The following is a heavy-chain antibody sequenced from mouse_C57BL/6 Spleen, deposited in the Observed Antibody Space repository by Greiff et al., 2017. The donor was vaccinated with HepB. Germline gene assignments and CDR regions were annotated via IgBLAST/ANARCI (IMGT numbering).Heavy chain of an antibody. CDR3: ARSGTGGPFDY. V-gene: IGHV1-50*01. CDR2: IDPSDSYT. CDR1: GYTFTSYW. D-gene: IGHD4-1*01. J-gene: IGHJ2*01. Sequence: QVQLQQPGAELVKPGASVKLSCKASGYTFTSYWMQWVKQRPGQGLEWIGEIDPSDSYTNYNQKFKGKATLTVDTSSSTAYMQLSSLTSEDSAVYYCARSGTGGPFDYWGQGTTLTVSS.